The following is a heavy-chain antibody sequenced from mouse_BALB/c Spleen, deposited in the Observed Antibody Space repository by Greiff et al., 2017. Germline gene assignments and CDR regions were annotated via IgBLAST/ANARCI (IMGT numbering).Heavy chain of an antibody. J-gene: IGHJ1*01. CDR1: GFTFSSYA. CDR2: ISSGGST. CDR3: ARDYYGSLYWYFDV. D-gene: IGHD1-1*01. V-gene: IGHV5-6-5*01. Sequence: EVKVVESGGGLVKPGGSLKLSCAASGFTFSSYAMSWVRQTPEKRLEWVASISSGGSTYYPDSVKGRFTISRDNARNILYLQMSSLRSEDTAMYYCARDYYGSLYWYFDVWGAGTTVTVSS.